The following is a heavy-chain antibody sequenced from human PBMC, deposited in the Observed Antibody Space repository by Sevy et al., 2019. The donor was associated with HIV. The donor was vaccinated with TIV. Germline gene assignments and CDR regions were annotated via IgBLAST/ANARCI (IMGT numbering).Heavy chain of an antibody. CDR1: GFSLSTSGVG. D-gene: IGHD3-3*01. CDR3: AHRTTHDFGFAFDP. CDR2: IFWDDDK. V-gene: IGHV2-5*02. J-gene: IGHJ5*02. Sequence: SGPTLVNPTQTLTLTCTFSGFSLSTSGVGVGWIRQPPGKALEWLALIFWDDDKRYSPSLKTRLTITKDTSKNQVVITMTNMDPVDTATYYCAHRTTHDFGFAFDPWGQGTLVTVSS.